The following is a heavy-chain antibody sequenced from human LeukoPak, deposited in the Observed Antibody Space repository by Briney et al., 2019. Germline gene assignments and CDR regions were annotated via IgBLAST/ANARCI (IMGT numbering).Heavy chain of an antibody. CDR3: AKGVGYYYGMDV. D-gene: IGHD2-2*01. CDR1: GFTFSSYG. V-gene: IGHV3-30*18. J-gene: IGHJ6*02. CDR2: ISYDRSNK. Sequence: GGSLRLSCAASGFTFSSYGMHWVRQAPGKGLEWVAVISYDRSNKYYADSVKGRFTISRDNSKNALYLQMNSLRAEDTAVYYCAKGVGYYYGMDVWGQGTTVTVYS.